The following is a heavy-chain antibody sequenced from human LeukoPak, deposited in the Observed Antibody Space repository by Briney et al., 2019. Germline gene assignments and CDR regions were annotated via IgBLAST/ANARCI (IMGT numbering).Heavy chain of an antibody. CDR2: ISSSSSYI. V-gene: IGHV3-21*01. CDR3: ARATYSTDAFDI. Sequence: KFGGSLRLSCAASGFTFSSYSMTWVRQAPGKGLEWVSSISSSSSYIYYADSVKGRFTISRDNTKNSLYLQMNSLRAEDTAVYYCARATYSTDAFDIWGQGTMVTVSS. J-gene: IGHJ3*02. D-gene: IGHD6-13*01. CDR1: GFTFSSYS.